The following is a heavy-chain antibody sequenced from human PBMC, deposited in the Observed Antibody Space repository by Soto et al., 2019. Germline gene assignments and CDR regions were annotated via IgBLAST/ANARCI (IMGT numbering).Heavy chain of an antibody. J-gene: IGHJ4*02. V-gene: IGHV3-30*18. D-gene: IGHD1-26*01. Sequence: PGGSLRLSCAASGFTFSSYGMHWVRQAPGKGLEWVAVISYDGSNKYYADSVKGRFTISRDNSKNTLYLQMNSLRAEDTAVYYCAKDQFPGNVRGSYLNDYWGQGTLVTVSS. CDR1: GFTFSSYG. CDR3: AKDQFPGNVRGSYLNDY. CDR2: ISYDGSNK.